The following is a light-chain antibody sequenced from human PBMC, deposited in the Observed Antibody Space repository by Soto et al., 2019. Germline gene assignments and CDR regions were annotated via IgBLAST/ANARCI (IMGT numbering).Light chain of an antibody. CDR1: QSVSSN. J-gene: IGKJ1*01. CDR3: QKYGNFWT. Sequence: EIVMTQSPATLSVSPGERATLFCRASQSVSSNLVWYQQHPGQAPRLLIYGASSRATGIPDRFSGSGSGTDFSLTIRRLEPDDFAVYYCQKYGNFWTFGQGTKVDIK. CDR2: GAS. V-gene: IGKV3-20*01.